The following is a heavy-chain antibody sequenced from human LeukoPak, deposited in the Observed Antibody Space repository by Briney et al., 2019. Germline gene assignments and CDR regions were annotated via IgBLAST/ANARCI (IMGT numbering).Heavy chain of an antibody. J-gene: IGHJ4*02. CDR1: GFSLSTSGMR. CDR2: IDWDDDK. V-gene: IGHV2-70*04. CDR3: ARMPIAVAGQIDY. Sequence: SGPTLVNPTQTLTLTCTFSGFSLSTSGMRVSWIRQPAGTALEWLARIDWDDDKFYSTSLKTRLTISKDTSKNQVVLTMTNMDPVDTATYYCARMPIAVAGQIDYWGQGTLVTVSS. D-gene: IGHD6-19*01.